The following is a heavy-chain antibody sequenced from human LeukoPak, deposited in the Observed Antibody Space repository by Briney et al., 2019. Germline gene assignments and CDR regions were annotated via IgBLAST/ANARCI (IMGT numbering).Heavy chain of an antibody. D-gene: IGHD4-17*01. CDR1: GGSFSSYY. CDR2: INHSGST. CDR3: ANYGDSSFDY. V-gene: IGHV4-34*01. Sequence: SETLSLTCAVYGGSFSSYYWSWIRQPPGKGLEWIGEINHSGSTNYNPSLKSRVTISVDTSKNQFYMKLSSVTAADTAVYYCANYGDSSFDYWGQGTLVTVSS. J-gene: IGHJ4*02.